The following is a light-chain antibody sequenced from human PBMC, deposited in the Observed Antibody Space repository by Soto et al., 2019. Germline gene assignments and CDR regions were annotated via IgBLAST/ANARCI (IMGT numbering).Light chain of an antibody. J-gene: IGLJ2*01. V-gene: IGLV2-11*01. CDR1: SSDVGGYNQ. Sequence: QSVLTQPRSVSGSPGQSVTISCTGTSSDVGGYNQVSWYQQHPGKAPKVMVYDVRTRPSGVPDRFSGSKSGNTASLTISGLQAEDEADYYCCSYAGSYTLVVFGGGTKLTVL. CDR3: CSYAGSYTLVV. CDR2: DVR.